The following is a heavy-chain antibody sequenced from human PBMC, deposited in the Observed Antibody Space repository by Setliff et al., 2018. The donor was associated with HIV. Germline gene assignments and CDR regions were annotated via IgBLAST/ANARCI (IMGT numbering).Heavy chain of an antibody. J-gene: IGHJ4*02. CDR2: IWYDERNK. Sequence: SLRLSCTGYGFSFNSYGMHWVRQAPGKGLEWVALIWYDERNKYYGDSVKGRFTVSRDNTKNTLYLHMNGLGPEDTAVYYCARTNNNYYYDTSDYFAGYYFDSWGQGTLVTVSS. CDR3: ARTNNNYYYDTSDYFAGYYFDS. V-gene: IGHV3-33*08. D-gene: IGHD3-22*01. CDR1: GFSFNSYG.